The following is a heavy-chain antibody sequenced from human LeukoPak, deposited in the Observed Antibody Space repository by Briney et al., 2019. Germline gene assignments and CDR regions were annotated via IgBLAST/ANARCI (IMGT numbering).Heavy chain of an antibody. J-gene: IGHJ3*02. V-gene: IGHV3-48*01. CDR3: AKGITGYAFDI. CDR2: ISSSSANI. Sequence: GGSLRLSCAASGFTFSSSSMNWVRQAPGKGLEWVSYISSSSANIYYADSVKGRFTISRDNAKNSLFLQMNSLRAEDTAVYYCAKGITGYAFDIWGQGTMVTVSS. D-gene: IGHD2-8*02. CDR1: GFTFSSSS.